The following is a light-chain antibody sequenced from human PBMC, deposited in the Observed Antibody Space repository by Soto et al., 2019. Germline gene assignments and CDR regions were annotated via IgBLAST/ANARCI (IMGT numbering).Light chain of an antibody. CDR3: SSYTSSSTDV. Sequence: QSALTQPRSVSGSPGQSVTISCTGTSSDVGGYNYVSWYQQHPGKAPKLMIYDVGKRPSGVPDRFSGSKSDNTASLTISGLQAEDEAEYYCSSYTSSSTDVFGTGTKVTVL. V-gene: IGLV2-11*01. J-gene: IGLJ1*01. CDR1: SSDVGGYNY. CDR2: DVG.